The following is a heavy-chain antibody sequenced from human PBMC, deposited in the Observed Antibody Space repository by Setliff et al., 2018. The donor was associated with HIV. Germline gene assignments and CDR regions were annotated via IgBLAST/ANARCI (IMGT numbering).Heavy chain of an antibody. J-gene: IGHJ4*02. V-gene: IGHV4-39*02. D-gene: IGHD3-22*01. CDR3: ARRYHDSSGFYNS. CDR1: GVSISDTIGTSYY. CDR2: IHYSRGT. Sequence: ETLSLTCSVSGVSISDTIGTSYYWDWLRQPPGKGLEWIGNIHYSRGTYYNASLKSRVTISLDTSKNHFSLKLTSVAAADTAVYYCARRYHDSSGFYNSWGQGVLVTVSS.